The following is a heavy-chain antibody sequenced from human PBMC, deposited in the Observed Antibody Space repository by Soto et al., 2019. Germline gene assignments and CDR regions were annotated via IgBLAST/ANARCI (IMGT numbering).Heavy chain of an antibody. D-gene: IGHD1-26*01. V-gene: IGHV3-30*18. J-gene: IGHJ4*02. CDR2: ISHDGSSY. Sequence: QVQLVQSGGGVVQPGRSLRLSCEASGFTFSDEGMNWGRQPPGKVLEWVAVISHDGSSYYYSDSVKGRFVVSRDNSNKTLYLQIKSPRPDDTAVYSFAKAGTFSAFYRFDYWGQGTMFAVSS. CDR1: GFTFSDEG. CDR3: AKAGTFSAFYRFDY.